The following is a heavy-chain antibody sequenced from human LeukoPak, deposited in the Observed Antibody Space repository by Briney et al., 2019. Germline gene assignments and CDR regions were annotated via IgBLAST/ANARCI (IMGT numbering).Heavy chain of an antibody. CDR3: AKDPPLRYLDWEQNDAFDI. J-gene: IGHJ3*02. CDR2: INRRGHT. V-gene: IGHV3-43*01. CDR1: GFTFDRFT. D-gene: IGHD3-9*01. Sequence: PGGSLRLSCAASGFTFDRFTIHWVRQTPGKGLEWVSLINRRGHTFYADSVKGRFIISRDNSRNSVFLQMNSLRAEDTAVYYCAKDPPLRYLDWEQNDAFDIWGQGTMVTVSS.